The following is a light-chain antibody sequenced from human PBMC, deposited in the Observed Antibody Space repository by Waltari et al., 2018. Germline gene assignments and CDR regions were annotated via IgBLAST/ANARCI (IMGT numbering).Light chain of an antibody. J-gene: IGKJ4*01. CDR2: GAS. CDR1: QSVSSN. V-gene: IGKV3-15*01. CDR3: QQYNNWPTLT. Sequence: EIVMTQSPATPSVSPGERATLSCRASQSVSSNLAWYQQKPGQAPRLLIYGASTRATGIPARFSGSGSGTEFTLTISSLQSEDFAVYYCQQYNNWPTLTFGGGTKVEIK.